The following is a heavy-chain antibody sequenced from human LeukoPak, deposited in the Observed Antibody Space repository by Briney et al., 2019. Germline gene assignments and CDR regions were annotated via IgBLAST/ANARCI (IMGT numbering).Heavy chain of an antibody. CDR2: INHSGST. V-gene: IGHV4-34*01. Sequence: PSETLSLTCTVSGSSLSSYYWSWIRQPPGKGLEWIGEINHSGSTNYNPSLKSRVTISVDTSKNQFSLKLSSVTAADTAVYYCARDRGNWGQGTLVTVSS. J-gene: IGHJ4*02. CDR1: GSSLSSYY. CDR3: ARDRGN. D-gene: IGHD3-16*01.